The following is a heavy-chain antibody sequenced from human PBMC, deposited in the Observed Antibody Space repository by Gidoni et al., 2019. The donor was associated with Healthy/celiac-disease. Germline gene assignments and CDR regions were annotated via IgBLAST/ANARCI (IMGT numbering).Heavy chain of an antibody. J-gene: IGHJ4*02. CDR2: ISGSGGST. D-gene: IGHD3-10*01. CDR1: GFTFRSYA. V-gene: IGHV3-23*01. CDR3: AKSQGSGSYKVDFDY. Sequence: ELQLLESGGGLVQPGGSLRLSCAASGFTFRSYAMSWVRQAPGKGLEWVSAISGSGGSTYYADSVKGRFTISRDNSKNTLYLQMNSLRAEDTAVYYCAKSQGSGSYKVDFDYWGQGTLVTVSS.